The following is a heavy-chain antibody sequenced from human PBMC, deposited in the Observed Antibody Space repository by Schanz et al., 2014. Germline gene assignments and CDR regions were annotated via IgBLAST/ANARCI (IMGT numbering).Heavy chain of an antibody. CDR3: AKAEYDILTDSYSRLDP. D-gene: IGHD3-9*01. J-gene: IGHJ5*02. CDR1: GYTFTTYA. CDR2: ISVYTGNT. Sequence: QVQLVQSGAEVKKPGASVRVSCKASGYTFTTYAMRWVRQAPGQGLEWGGWISVYTGNTKYGQKVQGRVTMTADTSTNTAYMELRSLRSDDTAVYYCAKAEYDILTDSYSRLDPWGQGTLVTVSS. V-gene: IGHV1-18*01.